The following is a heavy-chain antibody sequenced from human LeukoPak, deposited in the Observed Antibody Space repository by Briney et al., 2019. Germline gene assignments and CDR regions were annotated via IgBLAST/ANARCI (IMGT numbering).Heavy chain of an antibody. CDR1: GFTFSRYT. J-gene: IGHJ4*02. V-gene: IGHV3-21*01. CDR2: ISSSSSYM. CDR3: AREGYDSRGYYWDN. Sequence: GGSLRLSCAASGFTFSRYTMNWVRQAPGKGLEWVSSISSSSSYMYSADSLKGRFTISRDNAKNSLYLQMNSLRAEDTAVYYCAREGYDSRGYYWDNWGQGTLVTVSS. D-gene: IGHD3-22*01.